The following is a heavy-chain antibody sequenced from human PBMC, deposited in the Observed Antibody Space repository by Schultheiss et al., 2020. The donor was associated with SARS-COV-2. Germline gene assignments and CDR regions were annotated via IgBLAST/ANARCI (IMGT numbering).Heavy chain of an antibody. CDR1: GFTFSSYS. CDR3: AKHEFYFYYSYMDV. J-gene: IGHJ6*03. Sequence: SCAASGFTFSSYSMNWVRQAPGKGLEWVSAISASGNTTYYTDSVKGRFTISRDNSKNTLYLQLNSLRAEDTAVYYCAKHEFYFYYSYMDVWGKGTTVTVSS. CDR2: ISASGNTT. D-gene: IGHD3-10*01. V-gene: IGHV3-23*01.